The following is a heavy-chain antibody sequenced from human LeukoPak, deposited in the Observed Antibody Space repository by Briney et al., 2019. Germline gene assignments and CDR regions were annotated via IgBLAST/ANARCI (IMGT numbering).Heavy chain of an antibody. CDR1: GDSVSSGTYY. Sequence: SQTLSLTCIVSGDSVSSGTYYWTWLRQPARKGLEWIGRIHTSGNTNYSPSLKSRVTISRDTSKNQFSLRLTSVTAADTDVYYCVRDWNGDYFDYWGQGTLVTVSS. D-gene: IGHD1-1*01. CDR3: VRDWNGDYFDY. CDR2: IHTSGNT. V-gene: IGHV4-61*02. J-gene: IGHJ4*02.